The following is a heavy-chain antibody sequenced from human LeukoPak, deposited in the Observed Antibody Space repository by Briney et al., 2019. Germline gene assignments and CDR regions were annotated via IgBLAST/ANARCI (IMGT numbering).Heavy chain of an antibody. J-gene: IGHJ6*02. V-gene: IGHV1-69*13. CDR1: GGTFTNYA. CDR2: IIPLLGTP. CDR3: AEDSSMVTTRAPYYYYYLDV. D-gene: IGHD4-17*01. Sequence: SVKVSCKASGGTFTNYAISWVRQAPGQGLEWMGGIIPLLGTPNYAQKFQGRVTITADDSTSTAYMELTSLRSEDTAAYYCAEDSSMVTTRAPYYYYYLDVWGQGTTVTVSS.